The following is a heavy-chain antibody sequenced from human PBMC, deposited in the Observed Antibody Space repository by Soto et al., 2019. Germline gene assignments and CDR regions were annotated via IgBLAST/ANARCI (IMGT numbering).Heavy chain of an antibody. D-gene: IGHD5-12*01. Sequence: EVQLLESGGGLVQPGGSLRLPCAASGFTFSKFAMTWVRQAPGKGLEWVSTVTDSGGTTYYADSVKSRFTISRDNSKNTLFLQMNSLRAEDTALYYCAEGGFYDGFDYWGQGILVTVSS. V-gene: IGHV3-23*01. CDR2: VTDSGGTT. CDR1: GFTFSKFA. CDR3: AEGGFYDGFDY. J-gene: IGHJ4*02.